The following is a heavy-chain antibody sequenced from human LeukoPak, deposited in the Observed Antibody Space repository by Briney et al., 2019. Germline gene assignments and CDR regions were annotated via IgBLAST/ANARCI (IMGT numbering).Heavy chain of an antibody. V-gene: IGHV3-30-3*01. D-gene: IGHD1-26*01. Sequence: GGSLRLSCAASGFTFINYAMHWVRQAPGKGLEWVAIISYDGSNDYYADSVKGRFPISRDNSYKTTYLQMNSLRAAETAAYSLSRGVRHSGSSSSYYFDYWGQGTLVTVSS. CDR2: ISYDGSND. CDR3: SRGVRHSGSSSSYYFDY. CDR1: GFTFINYA. J-gene: IGHJ4*02.